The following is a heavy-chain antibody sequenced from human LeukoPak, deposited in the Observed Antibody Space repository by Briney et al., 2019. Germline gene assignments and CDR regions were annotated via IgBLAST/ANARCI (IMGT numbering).Heavy chain of an antibody. Sequence: GGSLTLSYAASGFTFSSYAMSWVRQAPGKGLEWVSAISGSGGSTYYAASVNGRFTISSDNSKNTLYLQMNGLRAEDTAVYYCAKGDYYDSSGYDYWGQGTLVTVSS. CDR3: AKGDYYDSSGYDY. J-gene: IGHJ4*02. CDR1: GFTFSSYA. D-gene: IGHD3-22*01. V-gene: IGHV3-23*01. CDR2: ISGSGGST.